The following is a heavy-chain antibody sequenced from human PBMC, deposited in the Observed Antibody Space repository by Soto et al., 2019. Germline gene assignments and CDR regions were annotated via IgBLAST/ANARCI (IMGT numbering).Heavy chain of an antibody. J-gene: IGHJ4*02. CDR1: GYTFTGYY. D-gene: IGHD3-22*01. CDR3: ARDSGYYDSSGYSFDY. CDR2: INPNSGGT. Sequence: PSVKVSCKASGYTFTGYYTHWVRQAPGQGLEWMGWINPNSGGTNYAQKFQGRVTMTRDTSISTAYMELSRLRSDDTAVYYCARDSGYYDSSGYSFDYWGQGTLVTVSS. V-gene: IGHV1-2*02.